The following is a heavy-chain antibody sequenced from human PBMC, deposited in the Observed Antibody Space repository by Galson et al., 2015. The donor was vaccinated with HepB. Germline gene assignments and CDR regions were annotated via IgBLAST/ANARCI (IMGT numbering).Heavy chain of an antibody. V-gene: IGHV4-34*01. CDR3: ARGLTGCSSTSCLYYFDY. CDR2: INHSGST. D-gene: IGHD2-2*01. J-gene: IGHJ4*02. Sequence: ETLSLTCAAYGGSFSGYYWSWIRQPPGKGLEWIGEINHSGSTNYNPSLKSRVTISVDTSKNQFSLKLSSVTAADTAVYYCARGLTGCSSTSCLYYFDYWGQGTLVTVSS. CDR1: GGSFSGYY.